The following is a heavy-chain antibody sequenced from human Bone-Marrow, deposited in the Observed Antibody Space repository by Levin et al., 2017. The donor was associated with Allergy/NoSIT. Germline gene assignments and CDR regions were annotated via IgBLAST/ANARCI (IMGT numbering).Heavy chain of an antibody. CDR1: GFTVGHFW. D-gene: IGHD3-10*01. CDR3: AREGSYTLDY. V-gene: IGHV3-74*01. Sequence: QAGGSLRLSCAASGFTVGHFWMHWVRQAPGKGLVWVSRINNAGTTINYADSVRGRFTISRDSAKNTVYLQMNSLRAEDTAVYYCAREGSYTLDYWGLGTLVIVSS. J-gene: IGHJ4*02. CDR2: INNAGTTI.